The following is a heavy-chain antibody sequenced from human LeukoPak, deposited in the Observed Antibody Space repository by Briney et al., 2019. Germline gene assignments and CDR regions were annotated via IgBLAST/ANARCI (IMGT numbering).Heavy chain of an antibody. D-gene: IGHD6-13*01. J-gene: IGHJ5*02. Sequence: SETLSLTCTVSGDSITNTYYYWGWIRQPPGQGLEWIGIIYYSGSTYYNPSLKSRVTISVDTSKNQFSLKLSSVTAADTAVYYCARGWAAASVYWFDPWGQGTLVTVSS. V-gene: IGHV4-39*07. CDR1: GDSITNTYYY. CDR3: ARGWAAASVYWFDP. CDR2: IYYSGST.